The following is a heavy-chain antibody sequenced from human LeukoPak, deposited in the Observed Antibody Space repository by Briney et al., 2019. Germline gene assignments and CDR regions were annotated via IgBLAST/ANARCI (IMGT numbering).Heavy chain of an antibody. CDR2: ISAYNGNT. J-gene: IGHJ4*02. CDR3: ARGPTSGSRNDY. Sequence: AAVKVSCKASGYTFTSYGISWVRQAPGQGLEWMGWISAYNGNTNYAQKLQGRVTMTTDPSTSTAYMELRSLRSDDTAVYYYARGPTSGSRNDYWGQGTLVTVSS. CDR1: GYTFTSYG. V-gene: IGHV1-18*01.